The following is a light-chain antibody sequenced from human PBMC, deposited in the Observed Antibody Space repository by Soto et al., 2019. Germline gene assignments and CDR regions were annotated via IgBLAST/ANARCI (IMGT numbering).Light chain of an antibody. CDR2: EVS. CDR1: SGDVGTYNL. CDR3: CSYAGSSIWV. J-gene: IGLJ3*02. Sequence: QSALTQPASVSGSPGQSITISCTGTSGDVGTYNLVSWYQQYPGKAPKFMIYEVSERPSGVSDRFSGSKSGNTASLTISGLQAEDEAHYYCCSYAGSSIWVFGGGTKVTVL. V-gene: IGLV2-23*02.